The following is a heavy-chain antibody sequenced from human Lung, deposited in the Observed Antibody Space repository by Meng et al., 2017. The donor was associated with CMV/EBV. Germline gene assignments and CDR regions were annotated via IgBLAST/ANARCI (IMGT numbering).Heavy chain of an antibody. CDR2: IYPGDSDT. V-gene: IGHV5-51*01. J-gene: IGHJ3*02. D-gene: IGHD5-24*01. CDR3: ARGMATITGDAFDI. CDR1: GYSFTSYW. Sequence: EXXXISXKGSGYSFTSYWIGWVRQMPGKGLEWMGIIYPGDSDTRYSPSFQGQVTISADKSISTAYLQWSSLKASDTAMYYCARGMATITGDAFDIWGQGTMVTVSS.